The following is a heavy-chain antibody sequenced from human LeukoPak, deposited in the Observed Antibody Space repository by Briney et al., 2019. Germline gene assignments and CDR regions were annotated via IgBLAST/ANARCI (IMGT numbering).Heavy chain of an antibody. D-gene: IGHD6-13*01. CDR1: GFIFSSHC. Sequence: GGSLRLSCASSGFIFSSHCMHGVSQAPSKGLEWVAVISYDGSNKYYADSVKGRFTISRDNSKNTLYLQMNSLRAEDTAVYYCAKDVAAARNFAEYFQYWGQGTLVTVSS. V-gene: IGHV3-30*18. CDR2: ISYDGSNK. CDR3: AKDVAAARNFAEYFQY. J-gene: IGHJ1*01.